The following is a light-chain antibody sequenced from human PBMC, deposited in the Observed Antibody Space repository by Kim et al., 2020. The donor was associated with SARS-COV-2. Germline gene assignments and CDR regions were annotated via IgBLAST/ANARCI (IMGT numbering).Light chain of an antibody. Sequence: SPGERATLSCRASQSVSSNLAWYQQKPGQAPRLLIFGASTRATGIPARFSGSGSGTEFTLTISSLQSEDFAVYYCQQYNNWPPITFGQGTRLEIK. CDR1: QSVSSN. CDR3: QQYNNWPPIT. V-gene: IGKV3-15*01. CDR2: GAS. J-gene: IGKJ5*01.